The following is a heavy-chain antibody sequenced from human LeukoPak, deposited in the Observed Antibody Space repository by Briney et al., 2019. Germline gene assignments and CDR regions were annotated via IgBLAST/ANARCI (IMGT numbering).Heavy chain of an antibody. J-gene: IGHJ4*02. CDR3: ARGSNWGSRVYYFDY. Sequence: GGSLRLSCAASGFPFSSYWMTWVRQAPGKGLEWVANIKQDGSEKYYVDSVKGRFTISRDNAKNSLYLQMNSLRADDTAVYYCARGSNWGSRVYYFDYWGQGTLVTVSS. CDR2: IKQDGSEK. V-gene: IGHV3-7*04. CDR1: GFPFSSYW. D-gene: IGHD7-27*01.